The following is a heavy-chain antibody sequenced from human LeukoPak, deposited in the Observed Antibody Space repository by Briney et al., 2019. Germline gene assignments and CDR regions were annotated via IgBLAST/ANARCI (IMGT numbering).Heavy chain of an antibody. J-gene: IGHJ4*02. CDR3: ARSSYPYYFDY. Sequence: GGSLRLSCTASGLTFSTSGFNWVRQAPGKGLEWVASIGPTGSDRYHADSIKGRFTISRDNARNTLYLQMNSLRAEDTAVYYCARSSYPYYFDYWGQGTLVTVSS. D-gene: IGHD6-19*01. CDR2: IGPTGSDR. CDR1: GLTFSTSG. V-gene: IGHV3-21*01.